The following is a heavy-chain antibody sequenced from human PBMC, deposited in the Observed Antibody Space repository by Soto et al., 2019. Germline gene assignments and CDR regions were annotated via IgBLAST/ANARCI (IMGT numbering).Heavy chain of an antibody. D-gene: IGHD3-16*01. CDR3: ARVRLGQGYGMDV. V-gene: IGHV1-69*01. CDR2: IIPVFDKA. CDR1: GDTFSSYA. Sequence: QVQLVQSGAEVKMPGSSVKVSCKASGDTFSSYAITWVRQAPGQGLEWMGGIIPVFDKADYAQKFQDRLTISADESTSTAYMELSSLRSDDTAVYVCARVRLGQGYGMDVWGQGTTVSVSS. J-gene: IGHJ6*02.